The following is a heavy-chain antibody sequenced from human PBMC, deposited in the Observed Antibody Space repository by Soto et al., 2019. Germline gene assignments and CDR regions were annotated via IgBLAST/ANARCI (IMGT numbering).Heavy chain of an antibody. D-gene: IGHD5-18*01. V-gene: IGHV3-23*01. CDR3: AKDRTAMVTYIDY. CDR1: GFTFSSYA. Sequence: GGSLRLSCAASGFTFSSYAMSWVRQAPGKGLEWVSAISGSGGSTYYADSVKGRFTISRDNSKNTRYLQMNSLRAEDTAVYYCAKDRTAMVTYIDYWGQETLVTVSS. J-gene: IGHJ4*02. CDR2: ISGSGGST.